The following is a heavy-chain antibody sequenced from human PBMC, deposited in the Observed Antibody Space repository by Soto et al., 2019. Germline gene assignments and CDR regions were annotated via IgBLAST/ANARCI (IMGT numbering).Heavy chain of an antibody. J-gene: IGHJ6*02. CDR2: IYTSGST. Sequence: SETLSLTCTVSGGSISSYYWSWIRQPAGKGLEWVGRIYTSGSTNYNPSLRSRVTMSVDTSKNQFSLKLSSVTAADTAVYYCARVSHVGGYSSGWAHNGMDVWGQGTTVTVSS. D-gene: IGHD6-19*01. V-gene: IGHV4-4*07. CDR1: GGSISSYY. CDR3: ARVSHVGGYSSGWAHNGMDV.